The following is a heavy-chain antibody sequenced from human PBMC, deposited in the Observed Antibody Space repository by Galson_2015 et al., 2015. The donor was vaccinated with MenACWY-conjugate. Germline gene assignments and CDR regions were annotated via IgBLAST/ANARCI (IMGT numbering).Heavy chain of an antibody. J-gene: IGHJ3*02. Sequence: PALVKPTQTLTLTCTLSGFSLSTYEMCIYWVRQPPGKALEWLARIDWRDNKYYTTSLKTRLTISKDTSTNQVVLTMTNVDHVDTATYYCARMHIVLDATDAFDIWGQGTMVTVSS. CDR3: ARMHIVLDATDAFDI. V-gene: IGHV2-70*11. D-gene: IGHD3-22*01. CDR1: GFSLSTYEMC. CDR2: IDWRDNK.